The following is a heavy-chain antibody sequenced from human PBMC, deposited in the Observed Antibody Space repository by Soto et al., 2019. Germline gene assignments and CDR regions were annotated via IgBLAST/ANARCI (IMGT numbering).Heavy chain of an antibody. V-gene: IGHV1-8*01. CDR3: ARGGDYGDYEGAEYFQH. D-gene: IGHD4-17*01. CDR1: GYTFTSYD. Sequence: QVQLVQSGAEVKKPGASVKVSCKASGYTFTSYDINWVRQATGQGLEWMGWMNPNSGNTGYAQKFQGRVTMTRNTSISTAYMELSSLRSEDTAVYYCARGGDYGDYEGAEYFQHWGQGTLVTVSS. J-gene: IGHJ1*01. CDR2: MNPNSGNT.